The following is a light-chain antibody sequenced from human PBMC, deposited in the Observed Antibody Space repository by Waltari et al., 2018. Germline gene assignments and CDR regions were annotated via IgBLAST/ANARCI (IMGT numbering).Light chain of an antibody. J-gene: IGKJ1*01. Sequence: DIQMTQSPSSLSESVGDRVTITCRASQSISSYLNWYQQKPGKDPKLLIYAAASLQSGVPSRFSGSGSGTDFTLTISSLQPEDFATYYCQHSYSTPRTFGQGTKVEIK. CDR1: QSISSY. CDR2: AAA. CDR3: QHSYSTPRT. V-gene: IGKV1-39*01.